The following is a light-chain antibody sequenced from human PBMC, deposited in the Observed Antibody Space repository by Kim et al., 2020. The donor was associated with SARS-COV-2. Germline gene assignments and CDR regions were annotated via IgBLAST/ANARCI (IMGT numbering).Light chain of an antibody. CDR1: SSDVGGYNY. CDR3: SSYAGSNRGV. CDR2: EVS. J-gene: IGLJ3*02. V-gene: IGLV2-8*01. Sequence: QSALTQPPSASGSPGQSVTISCTGTSSDVGGYNYVSWYQQHPGKAPKLMIYEVSKRPSGVPDRFSGSKSGNTASLTVSWLQAEDEADYYCSSYAGSNRGVFGGGTQLTVL.